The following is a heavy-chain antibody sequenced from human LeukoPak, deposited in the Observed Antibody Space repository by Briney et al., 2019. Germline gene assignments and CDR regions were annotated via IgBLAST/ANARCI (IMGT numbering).Heavy chain of an antibody. V-gene: IGHV3-21*01. D-gene: IGHD5-18*01. CDR3: ARADWDTAMIDY. Sequence: TGGSLRLSCAASGFTFSSYSMNWVRQAPGKGLEWVSSISSSSSYIYYADSVKGRFTISGDNAKNSLYLQMNSLRAEDTAVYYCARADWDTAMIDYWGQGTLVTVSS. CDR2: ISSSSSYI. CDR1: GFTFSSYS. J-gene: IGHJ4*02.